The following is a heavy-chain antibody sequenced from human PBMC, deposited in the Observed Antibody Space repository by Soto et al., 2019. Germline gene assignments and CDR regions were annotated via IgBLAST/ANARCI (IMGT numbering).Heavy chain of an antibody. CDR3: ARDLRAPSTISYYGMDV. Sequence: QVQLVESGGGVVQPGRSLRLSCAASGFTFSSYGMHWVRQAPGKGLEWVAVIWYDGSNKYYADSVKGRFTISRDNSKNTLYLQMNSLRAEDTAVYYCARDLRAPSTISYYGMDVWGQGTTVTVSS. J-gene: IGHJ6*02. CDR1: GFTFSSYG. CDR2: IWYDGSNK. V-gene: IGHV3-30*19. D-gene: IGHD3-9*01.